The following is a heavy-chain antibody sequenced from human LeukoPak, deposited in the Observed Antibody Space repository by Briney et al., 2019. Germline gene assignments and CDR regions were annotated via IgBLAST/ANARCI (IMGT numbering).Heavy chain of an antibody. D-gene: IGHD3-22*01. CDR3: ARVGYYYDSSGYYAYFQH. V-gene: IGHV3-74*01. CDR2: INSDGSST. J-gene: IGHJ1*01. CDR1: GFTFSSYW. Sequence: GGSLRLSCAASGFTFSSYWMHWVRQAPGKGLVWVSRINSDGSSTSYADSVKGRFTISRDNAKNTLYLQMNSLRAEDAAVYYCARVGYYYDSSGYYAYFQHWGQGTLVTVSS.